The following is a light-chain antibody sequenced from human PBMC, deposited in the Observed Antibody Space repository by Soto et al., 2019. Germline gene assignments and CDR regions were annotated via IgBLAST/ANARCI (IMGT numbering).Light chain of an antibody. CDR3: QQYGSSGT. V-gene: IGKV3-20*01. Sequence: EIVLKPSPGTLSLSKGERATLSCRASQSVSNNYLAWYQQKPGQAPRLLIYGASNRATGIPDRFSGSGSGTDFTLTISRLEPEDFAVYYCQQYGSSGTFGQGTKVDIK. CDR1: QSVSNNY. CDR2: GAS. J-gene: IGKJ1*01.